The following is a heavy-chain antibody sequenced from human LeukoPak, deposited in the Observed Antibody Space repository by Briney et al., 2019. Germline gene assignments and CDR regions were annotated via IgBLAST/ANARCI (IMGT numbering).Heavy chain of an antibody. CDR2: ISYDGRNK. J-gene: IGHJ4*02. Sequence: PGGSLRFSCAASGFTFSNYGIHWVRHAPGKGLEWVAVISYDGRNKYYADSVKGRFTISRDNSKNTLYLQMNSLRTEDTAVYYCAKVHETYCSGTGCYEGYFDYWGQGTLVSVSS. CDR1: GFTFSNYG. D-gene: IGHD2-2*01. V-gene: IGHV3-30*18. CDR3: AKVHETYCSGTGCYEGYFDY.